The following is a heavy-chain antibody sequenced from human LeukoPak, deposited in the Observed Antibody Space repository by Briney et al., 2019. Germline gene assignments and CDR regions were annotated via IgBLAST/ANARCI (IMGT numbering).Heavy chain of an antibody. J-gene: IGHJ4*02. V-gene: IGHV3-66*01. D-gene: IGHD2-21*02. CDR3: ARSGGDYLFFDD. Sequence: GGSLRLSCAASGFTFSSYSMNWVRQAPGKGLEWVSVIYSAGNTYYADSVKGRFTISRDNSKNTLYLQMNSLRAEDTAVYFCARSGGDYLFFDDWGQGTLVTVSS. CDR2: IYSAGNT. CDR1: GFTFSSYS.